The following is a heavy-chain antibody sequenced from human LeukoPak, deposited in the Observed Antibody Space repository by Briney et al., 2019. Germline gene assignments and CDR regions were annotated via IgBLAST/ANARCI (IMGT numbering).Heavy chain of an antibody. J-gene: IGHJ4*02. CDR3: AKSEFRLPGSYFDY. CDR2: ISYDGSNK. CDR1: GFTFSSYG. D-gene: IGHD1-26*01. Sequence: GGSLRLSCAASGFTFSSYGMHWVRQAPGKGLEWVAVISYDGSNKYYADSVKGRFTISRDNSKNTLYLQMNSLRAEDTAVYYCAKSEFRLPGSYFDYWGQGTLVTVSS. V-gene: IGHV3-30*18.